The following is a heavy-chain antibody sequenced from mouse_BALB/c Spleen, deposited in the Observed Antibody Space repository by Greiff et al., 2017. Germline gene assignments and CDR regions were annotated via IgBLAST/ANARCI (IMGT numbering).Heavy chain of an antibody. V-gene: IGHV4-1*02. CDR3: ARPGDGYYWYFDV. CDR2: INPDSSTI. CDR1: GFDFSRYW. J-gene: IGHJ1*01. Sequence: DVMLVESGGGLVQPGGSLKLSCAASGFDFSRYWMSWVRQAPGKGLEWIGEINPDSSTINYTPSLKDKFIISRDNAKNTLYLQMSKVRSEDTALYYCARPGDGYYWYFDVWGAGTTVTVSS. D-gene: IGHD2-3*01.